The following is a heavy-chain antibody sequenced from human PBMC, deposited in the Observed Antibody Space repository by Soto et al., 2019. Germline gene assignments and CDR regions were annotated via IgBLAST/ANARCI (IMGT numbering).Heavy chain of an antibody. CDR2: IKQEGSEK. V-gene: IGHV3-7*05. D-gene: IGHD7-27*01. J-gene: IGHJ4*02. CDR3: ATETSTWGC. CDR1: GFALSNYW. Sequence: EVQLVESGGGLVQPGESLRLSCVASGFALSNYWINWVRQPPGKGLEWVANIKQEGSEKNYVDSVKGRFTISRDNARNSLYLQMNSLRAVDTAAYYCATETSTWGCWGQGTRVTVSS.